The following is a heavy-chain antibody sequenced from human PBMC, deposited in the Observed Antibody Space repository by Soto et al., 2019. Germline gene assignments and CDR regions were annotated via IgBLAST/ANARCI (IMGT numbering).Heavy chain of an antibody. V-gene: IGHV3-11*06. Sequence: GGSLRLSCAASGFTFSDSYMSWIRQAPGKGLEWVSYISTSSSYTDYADSVKGRFTTSRDNAKNSLYLQMNSLRAEDTAVYYCARDVDTVMVSAFDLWGQGTMVTVS. J-gene: IGHJ3*01. CDR1: GFTFSDSY. D-gene: IGHD5-18*01. CDR2: ISTSSSYT. CDR3: ARDVDTVMVSAFDL.